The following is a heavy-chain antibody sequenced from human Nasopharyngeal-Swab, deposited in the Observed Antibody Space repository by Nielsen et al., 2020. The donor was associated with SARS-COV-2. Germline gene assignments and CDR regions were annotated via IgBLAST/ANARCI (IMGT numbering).Heavy chain of an antibody. V-gene: IGHV4-39*07. J-gene: IGHJ6*02. CDR2: IYYSGST. CDR1: GGSISSSSYY. CDR3: ARDIPLDGYYYGMDV. D-gene: IGHD2-2*02. Sequence: GSLRLSCTVSGGSISSSSYYWGWIRQPPGKGLEWIGSIYYSGSTYYNPSLKSRVTISVATSKNQFSLKLSSVTAADTAVYYCARDIPLDGYYYGMDVWGQGTTVTVSS.